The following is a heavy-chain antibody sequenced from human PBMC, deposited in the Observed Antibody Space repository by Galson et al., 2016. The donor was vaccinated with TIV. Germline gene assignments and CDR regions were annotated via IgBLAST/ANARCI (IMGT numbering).Heavy chain of an antibody. Sequence: SLRLSCAASGFTFSNLVMHWVRQAPGRGLEWVALIWYDGTNKYYENSVKGRFTISRDNSKNSLYLQMSSLRVEGMGVYYCARDRGNRGIIDYWGQGTLVTVSS. CDR2: IWYDGTNK. D-gene: IGHD1-14*01. CDR3: ARDRGNRGIIDY. J-gene: IGHJ4*02. V-gene: IGHV3-33*01. CDR1: GFTFSNLV.